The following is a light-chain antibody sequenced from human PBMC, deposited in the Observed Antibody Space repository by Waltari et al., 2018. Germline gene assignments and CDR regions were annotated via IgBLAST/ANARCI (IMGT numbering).Light chain of an antibody. CDR3: ASWDDSPVGRWV. CDR2: GND. J-gene: IGLJ3*02. Sequence: QSVLTQPPSASGAPGQRVTISCSGSTSNLGDNVVNWYQQIPGTAPKLLIYGNDLRPSGVPGRFSGAKYGTSASLAISGLQSEDEGVYYCASWDDSPVGRWVFGGGTKLTVL. V-gene: IGLV1-44*01. CDR1: TSNLGDNV.